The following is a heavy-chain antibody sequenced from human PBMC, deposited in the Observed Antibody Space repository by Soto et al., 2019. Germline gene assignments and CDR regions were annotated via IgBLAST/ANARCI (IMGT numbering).Heavy chain of an antibody. J-gene: IGHJ4*02. Sequence: GGSLRLSCVDSGFTFSYYSMSWIRQAPGKGLEWLAFIDSRGRTLSYADSVRGRFTISRDNAENSVYLQMDSLRADDTAVYYCARQAARNYIDSWGQGNSVTVSS. V-gene: IGHV3-11*01. CDR3: ARQAARNYIDS. CDR1: GFTFSYYS. D-gene: IGHD6-6*01. CDR2: IDSRGRTL.